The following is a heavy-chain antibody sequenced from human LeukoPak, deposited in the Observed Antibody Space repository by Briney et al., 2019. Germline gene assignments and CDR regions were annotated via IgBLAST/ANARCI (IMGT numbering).Heavy chain of an antibody. V-gene: IGHV3-53*01. D-gene: IGHD3-9*01. J-gene: IGHJ6*02. CDR1: EFSVSSNY. CDR2: IHSDGTT. Sequence: PGGSLRLSCAASEFSVSSNYMTWVRQAPGKGLEWVSVIHSDGTTYYADSVRGRFTISTDNFKNSLFLQMNSMGADDTAIYYCASGYFENYNYYAMDVWGQGTTVTVSS. CDR3: ASGYFENYNYYAMDV.